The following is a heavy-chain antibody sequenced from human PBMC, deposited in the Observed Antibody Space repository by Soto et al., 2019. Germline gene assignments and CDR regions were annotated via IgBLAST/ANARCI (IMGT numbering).Heavy chain of an antibody. CDR1: GFTFSSYA. V-gene: IGHV3-23*01. Sequence: GGSLRLSCAASGFTFSSYAMSWFRQAPGKGLEWVSAISGSGGSTYYADSVKGRFTISRDNSKNTLYLQMNSLRAEDTAVYYCAKDFATFYYDRSGYLDYWGQGTLVTVSS. D-gene: IGHD3-22*01. CDR3: AKDFATFYYDRSGYLDY. CDR2: ISGSGGST. J-gene: IGHJ4*02.